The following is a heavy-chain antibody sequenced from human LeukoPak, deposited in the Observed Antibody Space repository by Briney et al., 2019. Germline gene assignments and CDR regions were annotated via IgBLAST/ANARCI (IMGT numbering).Heavy chain of an antibody. D-gene: IGHD2-15*01. CDR2: ISGSDGST. V-gene: IGHV3-23*01. CDR3: ARGFCSGGSCYDFDY. Sequence: PGGSLRLSCAASGFTLRTYAMSWVRQAPGKGLEWVSAISGSDGSTYYADSVKGRFTISRDNSKNTLYLQMSSLRAEDTAVYYCARGFCSGGSCYDFDYWGQGTLVTVSS. CDR1: GFTLRTYA. J-gene: IGHJ4*02.